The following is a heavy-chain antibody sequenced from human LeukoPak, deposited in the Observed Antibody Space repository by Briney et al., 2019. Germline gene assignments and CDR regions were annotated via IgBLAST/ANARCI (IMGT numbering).Heavy chain of an antibody. J-gene: IGHJ4*02. CDR2: IKQDGSVK. CDR3: AREWHATFDY. Sequence: GGSLRLSCADSGFTFSSYWMSWVRQAAGKGLEWVANIKQDGSVKYYVDSVKGRFTISRDNAKNSLYLQMNSLRAEDTAVYYCAREWHATFDYWGQGILVTVSS. D-gene: IGHD1-26*01. V-gene: IGHV3-7*01. CDR1: GFTFSSYW.